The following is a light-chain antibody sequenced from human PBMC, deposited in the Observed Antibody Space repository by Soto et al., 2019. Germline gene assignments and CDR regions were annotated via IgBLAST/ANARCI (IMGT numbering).Light chain of an antibody. CDR1: SSNTGAGYD. J-gene: IGLJ3*02. Sequence: QSALTQPPSVSGAPGQRVTISCTGSSSNTGAGYDVHWYQQLPGTAPKLLIYGNSNRPSGVPDRFSGSKSGTSASLGITGLQAEDEADYYCQSYDSSLNGWVFGGGTKVTVL. CDR2: GNS. V-gene: IGLV1-40*01. CDR3: QSYDSSLNGWV.